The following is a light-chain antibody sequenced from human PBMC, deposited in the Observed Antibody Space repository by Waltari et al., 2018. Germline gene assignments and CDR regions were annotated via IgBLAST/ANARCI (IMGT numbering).Light chain of an antibody. Sequence: EIVMTQSPATLSVSAGERTTLSCRASQSVRSNLAWYQQKPVQPPRLLIYEASTRATGIPSRFSGSGWGTEFTLTINSLQSEDLAIYYCQQYHIWWTFGQGTKVEIK. CDR3: QQYHIWWT. V-gene: IGKV3-15*01. J-gene: IGKJ1*01. CDR1: QSVRSN. CDR2: EAS.